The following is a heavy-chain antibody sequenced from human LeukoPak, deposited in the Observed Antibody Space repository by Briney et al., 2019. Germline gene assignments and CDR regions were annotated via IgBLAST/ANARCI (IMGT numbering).Heavy chain of an antibody. CDR1: GFTFSNYW. J-gene: IGHJ4*02. Sequence: PGGSLRLSCAASGFTFSNYWMSWVRQAPGKGLELVANINQDGGAKYYVDSVKGRFTISRDNAKNSLYLQMNSLRAEETAVYYCARGEGVTNDCWGQGTLVTVSS. D-gene: IGHD4-17*01. V-gene: IGHV3-7*01. CDR3: ARGEGVTNDC. CDR2: INQDGGAK.